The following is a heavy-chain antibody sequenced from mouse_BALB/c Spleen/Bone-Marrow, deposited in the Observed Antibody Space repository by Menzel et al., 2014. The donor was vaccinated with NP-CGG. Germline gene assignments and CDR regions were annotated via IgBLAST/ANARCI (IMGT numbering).Heavy chain of an antibody. D-gene: IGHD1-1*01. CDR2: ISNGGGST. J-gene: IGHJ3*01. CDR1: GFTFSSDS. Sequence: EVKVVESGGGLVQPGGSLKLSCAASGFTFSSDSMSWVRHTPEKRLEWVAYISNGGGSTYYPDTVKGRFTISRDNAKNTLYLQMSTLKSEGTAMYFCARHGLYYGSSSFANWGQGTLVTVSA. CDR3: ARHGLYYGSSSFAN. V-gene: IGHV5-12-2*01.